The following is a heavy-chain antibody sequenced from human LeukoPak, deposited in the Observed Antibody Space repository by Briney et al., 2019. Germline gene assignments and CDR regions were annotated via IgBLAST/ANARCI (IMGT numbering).Heavy chain of an antibody. CDR2: ISGSSGII. J-gene: IGHJ4*02. V-gene: IGHV3-48*04. CDR3: AGAIVNVY. Sequence: GGSLRLSCAASGFTFSSYSMNWVRQAPGKGLEWVSYISGSSGIIDYADSVRGRFTISRDNAKNSLYLQMNSLRAEDTAVYYCAGAIVNVYWGQGTLVTVSS. CDR1: GFTFSSYS. D-gene: IGHD1-1*01.